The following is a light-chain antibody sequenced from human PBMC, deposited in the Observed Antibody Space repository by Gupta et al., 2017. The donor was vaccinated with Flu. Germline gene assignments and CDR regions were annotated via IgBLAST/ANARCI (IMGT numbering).Light chain of an antibody. CDR1: QNVNSN. CDR3: QQHDCWPPLT. CDR2: GAS. J-gene: IGKJ1*01. Sequence: EIVMTQSPATLSVSPGERATLSCRASQNVNSNLAWYQQKPCQAPRLPIYGASNSATSIPVRFRGSGCGTDFTLTISSRQSEAFAVYYFQQHDCWPPLTFGQGTKVEIK. V-gene: IGKV3-15*01.